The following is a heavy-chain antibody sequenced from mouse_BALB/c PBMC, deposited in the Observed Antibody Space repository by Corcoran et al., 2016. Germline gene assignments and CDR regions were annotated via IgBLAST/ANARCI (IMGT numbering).Heavy chain of an antibody. Sequence: EVQLQQSGPELVKPGASVKISCKASGYSFTGYYMHWVKQSHVKSLEWIGRINPYNGATSYNQNFKDKASLTVDKSSSTAYMELHSLTSEDSAVYYCAREGNSAWVAYWGQGPLVTVSA. V-gene: IGHV1-26*01. CDR2: INPYNGAT. D-gene: IGHD2-1*01. CDR1: GYSFTGYY. J-gene: IGHJ3*01. CDR3: AREGNSAWVAY.